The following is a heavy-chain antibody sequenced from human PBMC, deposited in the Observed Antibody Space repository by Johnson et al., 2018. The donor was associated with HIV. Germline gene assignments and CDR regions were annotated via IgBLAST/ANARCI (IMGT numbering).Heavy chain of an antibody. V-gene: IGHV3-15*01. CDR3: ATELPSAPYYNAFDI. Sequence: VQLVESGGGLVKPGGSLRLSCAASGFTFSNAWMNWVRQAPGKGLEWVGRIKSKTDGGTTDYATPVKGRFTISRDDSKNTLYMQMNSLKTEETCVYYCATELPSAPYYNAFDIWGQGTMVTVSS. CDR2: IKSKTDGGTT. CDR1: GFTFSNAW. D-gene: IGHD1-26*01. J-gene: IGHJ3*02.